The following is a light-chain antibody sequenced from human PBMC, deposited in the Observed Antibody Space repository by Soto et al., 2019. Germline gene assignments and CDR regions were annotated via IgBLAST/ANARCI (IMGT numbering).Light chain of an antibody. CDR2: GAS. CDR1: QTVSSN. V-gene: IGKV3-15*01. J-gene: IGKJ4*01. CDR3: QQYNNWPPLT. Sequence: EIVMTHSPATLSVSPGERATLSCRASQTVSSNLAWYQQKPGQAPRLLIYGASTRATGIPARCSGSGSVTEFTLTIISVQSEDFAFYYCQQYNNWPPLTFGGGTKVEIK.